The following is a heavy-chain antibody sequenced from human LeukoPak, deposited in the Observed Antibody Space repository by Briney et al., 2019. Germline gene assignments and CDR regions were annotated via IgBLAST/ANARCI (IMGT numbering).Heavy chain of an antibody. CDR2: IKEDGTEK. J-gene: IGHJ3*02. Sequence: GGSLRLSCEASGFSFITSWMSWVRQAPGKGLEWVANIKEDGTEKYYVDSVKGRFTISRDDAKNSLYLQMSNLRAEDTAVYYCARASKFWSDPDAFDIWGQGTMVTVSS. CDR3: ARASKFWSDPDAFDI. D-gene: IGHD2-2*01. V-gene: IGHV3-7*01. CDR1: GFSFITSW.